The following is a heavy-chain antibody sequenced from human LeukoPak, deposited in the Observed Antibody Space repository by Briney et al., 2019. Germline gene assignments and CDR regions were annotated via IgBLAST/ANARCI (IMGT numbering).Heavy chain of an antibody. Sequence: GGSLRLSCAASGFTFTTYGMHWVRQAPGKGLEWVSAISGSGGSTYYADSVKGRFTISRDNSKNALYLQMNSLRAEDTAVYYCAKERSSGWYVEDYFDYWGQGTLVTVSS. J-gene: IGHJ4*02. V-gene: IGHV3-23*01. CDR1: GFTFTTYG. D-gene: IGHD6-19*01. CDR3: AKERSSGWYVEDYFDY. CDR2: ISGSGGST.